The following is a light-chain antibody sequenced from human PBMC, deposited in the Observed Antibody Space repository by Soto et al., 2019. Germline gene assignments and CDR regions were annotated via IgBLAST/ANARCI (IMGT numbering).Light chain of an antibody. CDR3: QQYNYYWT. Sequence: DIHITQSPSALPPSLGDRFSISCRASHNIYRWLAWYQQQPGKAPRLLIHGASTLESGVPARFSGSGSGTEFTLSISSLQPDDFATYYCQQYNYYWTFGQGTKVDIK. CDR2: GAS. J-gene: IGKJ1*01. V-gene: IGKV1-5*01. CDR1: HNIYRW.